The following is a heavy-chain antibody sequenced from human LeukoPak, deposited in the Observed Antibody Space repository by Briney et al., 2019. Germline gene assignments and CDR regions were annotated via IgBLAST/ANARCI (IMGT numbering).Heavy chain of an antibody. CDR2: INPNSGGT. D-gene: IGHD3-10*01. J-gene: IGHJ5*02. V-gene: IGHV1-2*02. CDR1: GYTFTGYY. CDR3: ARDMSLLWSGGTHGFDP. Sequence: ASVKVSCKASGYTFTGYYMHWVRQAPGQGLEWMGWINPNSGGTNYAQKFQGRVTMSRDTSISTAYMELSRLRSDDTAVYYCARDMSLLWSGGTHGFDPWGQGTLVTVSS.